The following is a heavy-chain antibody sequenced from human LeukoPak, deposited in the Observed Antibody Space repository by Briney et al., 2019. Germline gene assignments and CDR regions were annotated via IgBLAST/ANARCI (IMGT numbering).Heavy chain of an antibody. CDR1: GGSISSSSYY. Sequence: SETLSLTCTVSGGSISSSSYYWGWIRQPPGKGLEWIGSIYYSGSTYYNPSLKSRVTISVDTSKNQFSLKLSSVTAADTAVYYCARHGITMIVVGTDWFAPWGQGTLVTVSS. D-gene: IGHD3-22*01. CDR2: IYYSGST. J-gene: IGHJ5*02. CDR3: ARHGITMIVVGTDWFAP. V-gene: IGHV4-39*01.